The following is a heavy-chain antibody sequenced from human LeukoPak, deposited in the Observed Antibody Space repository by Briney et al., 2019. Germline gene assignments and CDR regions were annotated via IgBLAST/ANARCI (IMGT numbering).Heavy chain of an antibody. D-gene: IGHD1-26*01. V-gene: IGHV3-21*04. CDR2: IGSSSTYI. CDR3: ARDQDDSGSLSGAFDI. CDR1: GFTFTNFA. J-gene: IGHJ3*02. Sequence: GGSLRLSCEASGFTFTNFAMSWVRQAPGKGLEWVASIGSSSTYIYHLDSVKGRFTISRDNAKNSLYLQMNSLRAEDTALYHCARDQDDSGSLSGAFDIWGQGTMVTVSS.